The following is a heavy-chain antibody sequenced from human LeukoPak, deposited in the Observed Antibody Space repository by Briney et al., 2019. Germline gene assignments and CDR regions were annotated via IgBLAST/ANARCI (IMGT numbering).Heavy chain of an antibody. V-gene: IGHV3-48*03. J-gene: IGHJ3*02. D-gene: IGHD5/OR15-5a*01. CDR3: ARLVTAGDSVNAFDI. Sequence: PGGSLRLSCAASGFTFSSYEMNWVRQAPGKGLEWVSYISSSSSTIYYADSVKGRFTISRDNAKNSLYLQMNSLRAEDTAVYYCARLVTAGDSVNAFDIWGQGTMVTVSS. CDR2: ISSSSSTI. CDR1: GFTFSSYE.